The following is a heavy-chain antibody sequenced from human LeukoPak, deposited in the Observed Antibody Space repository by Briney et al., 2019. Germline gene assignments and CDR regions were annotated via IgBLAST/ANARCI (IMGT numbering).Heavy chain of an antibody. CDR3: ARAGNAYLYYFDY. CDR2: ISQDGSVK. CDR1: GFTFRTYW. Sequence: GGSLRLSCAASGFTFRTYWMTWVRQAPGKGLEWVANISQDGSVKYYVDSVRGRFTISRDNAKNSLYLQMSSLRAEDTALYYCARAGNAYLYYFDYWGQGTLVTVSS. V-gene: IGHV3-7*03. D-gene: IGHD2-2*01. J-gene: IGHJ4*02.